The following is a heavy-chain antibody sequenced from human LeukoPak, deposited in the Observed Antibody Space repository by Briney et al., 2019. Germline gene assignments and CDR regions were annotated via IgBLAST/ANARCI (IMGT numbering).Heavy chain of an antibody. J-gene: IGHJ4*02. D-gene: IGHD6-13*01. CDR2: ISAYNGNT. Sequence: GASVKVSCKASGYTFTSYGISWVRQAPGQGLEWMGWISAYNGNTSYAQKLQGRVTMTTDTSTSTAYMELRSLRSDDTAVYYCARLMGIAAADLYYFDYWGQGTLVTVSS. CDR3: ARLMGIAAADLYYFDY. CDR1: GYTFTSYG. V-gene: IGHV1-18*01.